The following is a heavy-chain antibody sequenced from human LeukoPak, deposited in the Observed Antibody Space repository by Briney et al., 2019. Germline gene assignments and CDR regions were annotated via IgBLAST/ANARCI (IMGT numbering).Heavy chain of an antibody. CDR2: ISGSGGST. D-gene: IGHD1-1*01. CDR3: ARDWKADF. CDR1: GFTFSSYA. Sequence: GGSLRLSCAASGFTFSSYAMSWVRQAPGKGLEWVSAISGSGGSTYYADSVKGRFTISRDNSKNTLFLQMNSLRGEDTAIYYCARDWKADFWGHGTLVTVSS. V-gene: IGHV3-23*01. J-gene: IGHJ4*01.